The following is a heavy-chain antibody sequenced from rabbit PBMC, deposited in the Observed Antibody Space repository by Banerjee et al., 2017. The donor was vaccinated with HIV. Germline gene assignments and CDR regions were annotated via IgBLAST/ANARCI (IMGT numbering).Heavy chain of an antibody. CDR3: ARGDGWSGVGYGIYGMDL. D-gene: IGHD7-1*01. CDR1: GFSFSSGYW. V-gene: IGHV1S40*01. Sequence: QSLEESGGDLVKPEGSLTLTCTASGFSFSSGYWMCWVRQAPGKGLEWIACIHAGSSGSTWYASWAKGRFTISKTSSTTVTLQMTSLTAADTATYFCARGDGWSGVGYGIYGMDLWGQGTLVTVS. J-gene: IGHJ3*01. CDR2: IHAGSSGST.